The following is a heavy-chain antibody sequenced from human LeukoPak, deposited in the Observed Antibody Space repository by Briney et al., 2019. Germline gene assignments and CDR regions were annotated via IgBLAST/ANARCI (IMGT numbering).Heavy chain of an antibody. D-gene: IGHD6-13*01. J-gene: IGHJ4*02. CDR2: IYYSGST. CDR1: GGSINSY. V-gene: IGHV4-59*01. Sequence: SETLSLTCTVSGGSINSYWNWLRQPPGKGLEWIGYIYYSGSTSYNPSLKSRVTISVDTSKNQFSLKLSSVTAADTAVYYCARELGGIAAAPPLDWGQGTLVTVSS. CDR3: ARELGGIAAAPPLD.